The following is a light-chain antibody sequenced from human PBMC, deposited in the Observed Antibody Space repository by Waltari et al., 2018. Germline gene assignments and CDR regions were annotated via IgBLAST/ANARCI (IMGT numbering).Light chain of an antibody. CDR2: SDN. Sequence: QSVLTQPPSVSGAPGQRVPISCPGSSYNRRAGSDAHGYQPPPGTGPKLIIYSDNHRPSGVPDRFSGSKSGTSASLAITGLQAEDEADYYCQSYDRSLSASLFGGGTKLTVL. J-gene: IGLJ2*01. CDR3: QSYDRSLSASL. CDR1: SYNRRAGSD. V-gene: IGLV1-40*01.